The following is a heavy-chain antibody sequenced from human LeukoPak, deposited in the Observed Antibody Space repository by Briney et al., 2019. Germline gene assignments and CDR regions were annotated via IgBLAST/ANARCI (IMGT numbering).Heavy chain of an antibody. J-gene: IGHJ5*02. CDR2: ISGRGGST. CDR1: GLTFSNYA. V-gene: IGHV3-23*01. CDR3: ATGGGCSSTSCMNWFDP. D-gene: IGHD2-2*01. Sequence: GVSLRLSCAASGLTFSNYAMSWVRQAPGKGLEWVSVISGRGGSTYYADSVKGRFTISRDNLKNTLYLQMNSLRAEDTAVYYCATGGGCSSTSCMNWFDPWGQGTLVIVSS.